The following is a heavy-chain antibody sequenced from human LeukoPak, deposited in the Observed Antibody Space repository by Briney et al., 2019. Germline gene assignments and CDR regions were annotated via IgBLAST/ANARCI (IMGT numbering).Heavy chain of an antibody. CDR3: AKAEGYYGSGSDAFDI. V-gene: IGHV3-23*01. CDR2: ISGSGGST. Sequence: GGSLRLSCATSGFTFSNYAMGWVRQAPGKGLEWVSGISGSGGSTYYADSVKGRFTISRDNSKNTLYLQMNSLRAEDTAVYYCAKAEGYYGSGSDAFDIWGQGTMVTVSS. D-gene: IGHD3-10*01. J-gene: IGHJ3*02. CDR1: GFTFSNYA.